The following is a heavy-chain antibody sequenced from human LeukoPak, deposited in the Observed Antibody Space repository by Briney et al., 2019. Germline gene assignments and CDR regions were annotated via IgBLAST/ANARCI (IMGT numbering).Heavy chain of an antibody. V-gene: IGHV4-34*01. CDR3: ARRKGSTSYLADP. Sequence: PSETLSLTCAVSGGSFSGYFWTWIRQPPGKGLEWIGEINHSGSANYNPSLKSRVTISVDTSKNQFSLKLTSVTDADMAVYFCARRKGSTSYLADPWGQGTLVLVSS. J-gene: IGHJ5*02. D-gene: IGHD2-2*01. CDR2: INHSGSA. CDR1: GGSFSGYF.